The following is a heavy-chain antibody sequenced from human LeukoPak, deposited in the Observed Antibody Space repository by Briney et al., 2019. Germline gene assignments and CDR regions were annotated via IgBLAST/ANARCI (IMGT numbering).Heavy chain of an antibody. J-gene: IGHJ3*02. CDR1: GFTFSSYN. CDR3: AKGGGNSGKDAFDI. V-gene: IGHV3-33*06. CDR2: MLSDGSNK. D-gene: IGHD4-23*01. Sequence: PGGSLRLSCAASGFTFSSYNMHWVRQAPGKGLEWVALMLSDGSNKYYADSVKGRFTISRDNSKNTLYLQMNSLRAEDTAVYYCAKGGGNSGKDAFDIWGQGTMVTVSS.